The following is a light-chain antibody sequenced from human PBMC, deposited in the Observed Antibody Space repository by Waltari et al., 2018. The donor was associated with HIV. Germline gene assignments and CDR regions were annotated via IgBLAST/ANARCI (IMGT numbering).Light chain of an antibody. CDR3: CSYAGNSTFLYV. CDR1: SGDLGSYEF. V-gene: IGLV2-11*01. J-gene: IGLJ1*01. Sequence: QSALTQPHSVSGSPGQSVTISCTGSSGDLGSYEFVSWYQHHTDTVPKLMIFDVNKRPSGVPDRFSGSKSGNTASLTISGLHDEDEADYYCCSYAGNSTFLYVFGTGTKVTAL. CDR2: DVN.